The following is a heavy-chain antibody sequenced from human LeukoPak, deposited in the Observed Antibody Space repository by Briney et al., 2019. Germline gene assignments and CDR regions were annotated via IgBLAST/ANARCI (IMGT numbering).Heavy chain of an antibody. J-gene: IGHJ6*02. V-gene: IGHV3-30-3*01. CDR2: IYYDGSNK. CDR3: ERDKRPYDSNGRGPGDYYNYYAMDV. CDR1: GFTFSSYA. D-gene: IGHD3-22*01. Sequence: GRSLTLSCPSSGFTFSSYAMHWVRQAPGKGLAWVGVIYYDGSNKYYADSVNGRFTISRDNSKNTLSLQMNSLRSEGTAVYYCERDKRPYDSNGRGPGDYYNYYAMDVWGQGTTVTVSS.